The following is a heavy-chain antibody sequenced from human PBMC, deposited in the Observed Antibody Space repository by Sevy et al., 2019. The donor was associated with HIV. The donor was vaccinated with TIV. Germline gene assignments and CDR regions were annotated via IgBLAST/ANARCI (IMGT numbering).Heavy chain of an antibody. CDR1: GFTFSSYW. V-gene: IGHV3-7*03. Sequence: GGSLRLSCGGSGFTFSSYWMSWVRQAPGKGLEWVANIKKDGSERYYVDSVKGRLTISRDNAEKSLYLQMNSLRTEDTAGYYCARDCSSSTCLWGLDVWGHGTTVTVSS. CDR2: IKKDGSER. D-gene: IGHD2-2*01. J-gene: IGHJ6*02. CDR3: ARDCSSSTCLWGLDV.